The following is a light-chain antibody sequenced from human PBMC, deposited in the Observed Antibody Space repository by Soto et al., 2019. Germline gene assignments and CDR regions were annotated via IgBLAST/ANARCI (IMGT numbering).Light chain of an antibody. J-gene: IGKJ1*01. Sequence: DIQIQQSPSTLSASVGARVTITCRASQSISSWLAWYQQKPGKAPKLLIYDASSLESGVPSRFSGSGSGTEFTLTISSLQPDDFATYYCQQYNSYWTFGQGTKVDI. V-gene: IGKV1-5*01. CDR2: DAS. CDR1: QSISSW. CDR3: QQYNSYWT.